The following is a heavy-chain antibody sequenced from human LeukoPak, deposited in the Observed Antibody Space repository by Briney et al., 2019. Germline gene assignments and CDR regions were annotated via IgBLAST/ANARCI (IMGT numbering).Heavy chain of an antibody. CDR3: ARPSITKTRDTRNWFDP. D-gene: IGHD3-10*01. CDR2: IYYSGST. Sequence: PSETLSLTCTVSGGSISSYSWSWIRQPPGKGLEWIGYIYYSGSTNYNPSLKSRVTISVDTSKNQFSLKLSSVTAADTAVYYCARPSITKTRDTRNWFDPWGQGTLVTVSS. J-gene: IGHJ5*02. V-gene: IGHV4-59*08. CDR1: GGSISSYS.